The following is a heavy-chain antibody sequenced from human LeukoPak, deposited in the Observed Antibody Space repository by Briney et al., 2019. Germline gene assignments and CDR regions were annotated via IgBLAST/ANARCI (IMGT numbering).Heavy chain of an antibody. J-gene: IGHJ4*02. CDR3: ASGRFISGFGS. CDR1: GDSVSSNSAA. Sequence: SQTLSLTCDISGDSVSSNSAAWTWIRQSPSRGLEWLGRTYYRSKWYNDYAVSVKSRITINPDTSKNQFSLQLNSVTPEDTAVYYCASGRFISGFGSWGQGTLVTVSS. D-gene: IGHD3-10*01. V-gene: IGHV6-1*01. CDR2: TYYRSKWYN.